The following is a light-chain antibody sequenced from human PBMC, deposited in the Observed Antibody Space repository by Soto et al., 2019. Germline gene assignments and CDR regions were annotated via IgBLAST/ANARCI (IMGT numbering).Light chain of an antibody. Sequence: DIQMTQSPSSLSASVGDRVTITCRASQDIRTDLGWYQQKAGKAPRRLISGASTLQRGLPSRFTDSVSGTKSTLTSTIPHPGVLPDYDCDHHNSYPRTFAKGPKVE. CDR2: GAS. CDR3: DHHNSYPRT. CDR1: QDIRTD. J-gene: IGKJ1*01. V-gene: IGKV1-17*01.